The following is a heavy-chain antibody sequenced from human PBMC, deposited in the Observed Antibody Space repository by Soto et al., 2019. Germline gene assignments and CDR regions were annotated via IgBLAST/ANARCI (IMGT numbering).Heavy chain of an antibody. J-gene: IGHJ4*02. CDR3: AKDGRGSGSHYNSFGY. CDR1: GFTVGNNY. CDR2: IYRTGTT. V-gene: IGHV3-53*01. Sequence: EVQLVESGGGLIQPGGSLKLSCAASGFTVGNNYMSWVRQAPGKGLEWVSLIYRTGTTKYADSVKGRFTVSRDNAKKALYLQMNSLRAEDTAVYYCAKDGRGSGSHYNSFGYWGQGTLVTVSS. D-gene: IGHD3-10*01.